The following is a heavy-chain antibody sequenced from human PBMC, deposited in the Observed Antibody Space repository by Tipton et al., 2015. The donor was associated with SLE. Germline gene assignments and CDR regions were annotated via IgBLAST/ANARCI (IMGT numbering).Heavy chain of an antibody. Sequence: QLVQSGAEVKKPGESLKISCKGSGCRFTSYWIGWVRQMPGKGLEGMGIIYPVDSDTRYSPSFQGQVTISADKSISTAYLQWSILKASDTAMYYCARAHSGGSWYFNLWGRGTLVTVSS. CDR1: GCRFTSYW. J-gene: IGHJ2*01. V-gene: IGHV5-51*03. CDR2: IYPVDSDT. CDR3: ARAHSGGSWYFNL. D-gene: IGHD1-26*01.